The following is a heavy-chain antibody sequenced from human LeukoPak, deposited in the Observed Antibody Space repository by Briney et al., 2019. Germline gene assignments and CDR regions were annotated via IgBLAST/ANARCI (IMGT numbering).Heavy chain of an antibody. CDR1: GYRFTSYG. V-gene: IGHV1-18*01. CDR3: AREGYCSGGTCYSTMNWFDP. Sequence: ASVKVSCKASGYRFTSYGIAWVRQAPGQGLEWMGWISAYNGNTNYAQKLQGRVTLTTDTSTSTAYMELRSLRSDDTAVYYCAREGYCSGGTCYSTMNWFDPWGQGTLVTVSS. D-gene: IGHD2-15*01. CDR2: ISAYNGNT. J-gene: IGHJ5*02.